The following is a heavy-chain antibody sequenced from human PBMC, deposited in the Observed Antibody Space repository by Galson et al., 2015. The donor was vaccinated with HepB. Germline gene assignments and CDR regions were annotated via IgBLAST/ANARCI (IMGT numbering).Heavy chain of an antibody. CDR1: GFTFTTYA. Sequence: LRLSCAASGFTFTTYAMSWVRQAPGKGLEWVSSISGSGGSTYYADSVKGRFTISRDNSKHTLYLQMNSLRAEDTALYYCAKEIPSSAEGGDAFDIWGQGTMVTVSS. V-gene: IGHV3-23*01. CDR3: AKEIPSSAEGGDAFDI. J-gene: IGHJ3*02. CDR2: ISGSGGST. D-gene: IGHD1-14*01.